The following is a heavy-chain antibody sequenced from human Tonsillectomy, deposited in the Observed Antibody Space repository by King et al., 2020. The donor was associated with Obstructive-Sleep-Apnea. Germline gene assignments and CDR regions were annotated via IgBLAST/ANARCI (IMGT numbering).Heavy chain of an antibody. CDR3: ARELNYYGSGSGYFDY. D-gene: IGHD3-10*01. CDR2: ISSSGSTI. V-gene: IGHV3-11*01. Sequence: VQLVESGGGLVKPGGSLRLSCAAAVFTFIDYYMSWIRQAPGKGLEWFSYISSSGSTIYYADSVKGRFTITRDNAKNSLYLQMNSLRAEDTAVYYCARELNYYGSGSGYFDYWGQGTLVTVSS. CDR1: VFTFIDYY. J-gene: IGHJ4*02.